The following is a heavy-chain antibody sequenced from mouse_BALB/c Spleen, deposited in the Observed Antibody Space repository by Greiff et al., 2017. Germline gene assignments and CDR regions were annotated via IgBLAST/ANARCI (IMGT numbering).Heavy chain of an antibody. CDR1: GFTFSSYA. CDR2: ISSGGSYT. J-gene: IGHJ3*01. D-gene: IGHD1-1*01. CDR3: ARHGITTVVEAWFAY. Sequence: DVMLVESGGGLVKPGGSLKLSCAASGFTFSSYAMSWVRQTPEKRLEWVATISSGGSYTYYPDSVKGRFTISRDNAKNTLYLQMSSLKSEVTAMYYCARHGITTVVEAWFAYWGQGTLVTVSA. V-gene: IGHV5-6*03.